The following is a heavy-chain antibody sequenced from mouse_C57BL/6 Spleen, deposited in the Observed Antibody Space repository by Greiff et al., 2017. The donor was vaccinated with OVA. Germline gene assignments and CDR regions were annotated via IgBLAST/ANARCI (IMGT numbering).Heavy chain of an antibody. CDR1: GYTFTSYW. CDR2: INPSNGGT. D-gene: IGHD2-4*01. J-gene: IGHJ4*01. V-gene: IGHV1-53*01. Sequence: QVHVKQPGTELVKPGASVKLSCKASGYTFTSYWMHWVKQRPGQGLEWIGNINPSNGGTNYNEKFKSKATLTVDKSSSTAYMQLSSLTSEDSAVYYCARGGVYYDYLDAMDYWGQGTSVTVSS. CDR3: ARGGVYYDYLDAMDY.